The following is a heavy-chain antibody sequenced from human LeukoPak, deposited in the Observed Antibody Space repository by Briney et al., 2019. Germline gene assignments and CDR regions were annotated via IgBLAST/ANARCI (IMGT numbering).Heavy chain of an antibody. D-gene: IGHD4-17*01. CDR2: VVGSGAST. Sequence: GGSLRLSCAASGFTFSSYAMSWVRQAPGKGLEWVSAVVGSGASTYYAASVKGRFTISRDNSKNTLHLQMNSLRAEDTAIYHCAKVRVVGDYNWFFDLWAVAPWSLSPQ. J-gene: IGHJ2*01. V-gene: IGHV3-23*01. CDR3: AKVRVVGDYNWFFDL. CDR1: GFTFSSYA.